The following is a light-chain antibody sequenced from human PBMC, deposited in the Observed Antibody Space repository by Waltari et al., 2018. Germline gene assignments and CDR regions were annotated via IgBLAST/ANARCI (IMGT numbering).Light chain of an antibody. Sequence: QSALTQPASVSGSPGQSITISCTGTSSAIGGYNYVSWYQQVPGKAPKLMLYDVSNRPYGVSSRFSGSKSGNTASLTISGLQAEDESDYFCSSYIDSSTLELFGGGTSLTVL. J-gene: IGLJ2*01. V-gene: IGLV2-14*03. CDR1: SSAIGGYNY. CDR2: DVS. CDR3: SSYIDSSTLEL.